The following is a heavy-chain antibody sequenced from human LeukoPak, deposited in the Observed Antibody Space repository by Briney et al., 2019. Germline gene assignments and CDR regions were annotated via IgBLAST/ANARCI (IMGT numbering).Heavy chain of an antibody. D-gene: IGHD3-3*01. Sequence: SQTLSLTCAIPGDSVSSNSATWNWIRQSPSRGLEWLGRTYYTSKWYNDYAVSVKSRIAINPDTSKNQFSLQLNSVTPEDTALYYCARDINPWSGYSGFDYWGQGTLVTVSS. J-gene: IGHJ4*02. CDR3: ARDINPWSGYSGFDY. V-gene: IGHV6-1*01. CDR1: GDSVSSNSAT. CDR2: TYYTSKWYN.